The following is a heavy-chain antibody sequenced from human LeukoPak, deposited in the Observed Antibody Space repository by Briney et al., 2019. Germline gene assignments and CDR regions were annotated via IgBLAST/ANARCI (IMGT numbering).Heavy chain of an antibody. CDR3: ARDGYSSGYYYERPYYFDY. CDR1: GGTFA. J-gene: IGHJ4*02. CDR2: IIPIFGTA. D-gene: IGHD3-22*01. Sequence: ASVKVSCKASGGTFAISWVRQAPGQGLEWMGGIIPIFGTANYAQNFQGRVTITADKSTSTAYMELSSLRSEDTAMYYCARDGYSSGYYYERPYYFDYWGQGTLVTVSS. V-gene: IGHV1-69*06.